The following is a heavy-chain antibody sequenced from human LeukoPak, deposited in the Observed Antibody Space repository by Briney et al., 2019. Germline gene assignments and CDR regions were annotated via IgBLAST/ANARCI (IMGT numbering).Heavy chain of an antibody. CDR3: ARGGLGTIFGGHYYMDV. J-gene: IGHJ6*03. CDR1: GFTFSSYS. V-gene: IGHV3-48*01. Sequence: GGSLRLSCAASGFTFSSYSMNWVRQAPGKGLEWVSYISSSSSTIYYADSVKGRFTISRDNAKNSLYLQMNSLRAEDTAVYYCARGGLGTIFGGHYYMDVWGKGTTVTVSS. CDR2: ISSSSSTI. D-gene: IGHD3-3*01.